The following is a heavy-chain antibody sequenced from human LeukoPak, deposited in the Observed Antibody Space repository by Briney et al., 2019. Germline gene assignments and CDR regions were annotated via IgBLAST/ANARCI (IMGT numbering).Heavy chain of an antibody. CDR2: ISGSGGSI. J-gene: IGHJ4*02. CDR3: AKSVPLGIVVVPAAIRPFDY. V-gene: IGHV3-23*01. Sequence: GGSLRLSCAASGFTFSSYAMSWVRQAPGKGLEWVSAISGSGGSIYYADSVKGRFTISRDNSKNTLYLQMNSLRAEDTAVYYCAKSVPLGIVVVPAAIRPFDYWGQGTLVTVSS. D-gene: IGHD2-2*02. CDR1: GFTFSSYA.